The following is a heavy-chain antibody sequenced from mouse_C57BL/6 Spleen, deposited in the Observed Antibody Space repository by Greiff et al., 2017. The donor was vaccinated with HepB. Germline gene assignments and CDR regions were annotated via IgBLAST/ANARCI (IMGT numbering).Heavy chain of an antibody. D-gene: IGHD2-4*01. CDR2: IHPSDSDT. CDR3: AIWREDYDYLHPFAY. V-gene: IGHV1-74*01. Sequence: QVQLQQPGAELVKPGASVKVSCKASGYTFTSYWMHWVKQRPGQGLEWIGRIHPSDSDTNYNQKFKGKATLTVDKSSSTAYMQLSSLTSEDSAVYYCAIWREDYDYLHPFAYWGQGTLVTVSA. CDR1: GYTFTSYW. J-gene: IGHJ3*01.